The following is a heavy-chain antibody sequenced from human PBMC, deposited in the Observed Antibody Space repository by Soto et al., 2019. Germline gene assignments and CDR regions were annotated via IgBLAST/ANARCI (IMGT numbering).Heavy chain of an antibody. CDR2: ISYDGSNK. Sequence: GESLKISCAASGFTFSSYAMHWVRQAPGKGLEWVAVISYDGSNKYYAYSVKGRFTISRDNSKNTLYLQMNSLRAEDTAVYYCARDVGYCTNGVCYTSWFDPWGQGTLVTVSS. J-gene: IGHJ5*02. D-gene: IGHD2-8*01. CDR1: GFTFSSYA. V-gene: IGHV3-30*04. CDR3: ARDVGYCTNGVCYTSWFDP.